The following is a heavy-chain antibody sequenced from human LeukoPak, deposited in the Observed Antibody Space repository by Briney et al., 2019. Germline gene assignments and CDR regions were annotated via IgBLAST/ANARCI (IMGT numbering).Heavy chain of an antibody. Sequence: GGSLRLSCAASGFTLSSEWMHWARQAPGKGLVWVSRMYSDGGRTNYADSVKGRFTISSDNAENALYLELSSLRAEDTAVYYCTRSGAGGAFDIWGQGTMVGVSS. CDR2: MYSDGGRT. CDR3: TRSGAGGAFDI. V-gene: IGHV3-74*01. J-gene: IGHJ3*02. CDR1: GFTLSSEW. D-gene: IGHD3-10*01.